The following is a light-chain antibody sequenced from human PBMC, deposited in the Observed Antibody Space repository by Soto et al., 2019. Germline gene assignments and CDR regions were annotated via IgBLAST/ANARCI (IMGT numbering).Light chain of an antibody. V-gene: IGKV1-5*01. J-gene: IGKJ1*01. CDR2: DAS. Sequence: DIQMTQSPSTLSASVGDRVTITCRASQSISSWLAWYQQKPGKAPKLLIYDASSFESGVTSRFSGSGSGTEFTLTISSLHPDDFATYYCQQNNSPWTFGKGTKVEIK. CDR1: QSISSW. CDR3: QQNNSPWT.